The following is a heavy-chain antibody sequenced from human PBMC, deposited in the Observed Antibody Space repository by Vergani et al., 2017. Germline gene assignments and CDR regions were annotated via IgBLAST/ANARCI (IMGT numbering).Heavy chain of an antibody. CDR2: IYHSGST. Sequence: QVQLQESGPGLVKPSETLSLTCAVSGYSISSGYYWGWIRQPPGKGLEWIGSIYHSGSTYYNPSLKSRVTISVDTSKNQFSLKLSSVTAADTAVYCCARHGRYYDSSGSPYWFDPWGQGTLVTVSS. CDR1: GYSISSGYY. D-gene: IGHD3-22*01. CDR3: ARHGRYYDSSGSPYWFDP. V-gene: IGHV4-38-2*01. J-gene: IGHJ5*02.